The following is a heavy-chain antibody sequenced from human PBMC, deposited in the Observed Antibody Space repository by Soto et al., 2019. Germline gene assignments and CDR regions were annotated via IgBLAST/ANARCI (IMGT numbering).Heavy chain of an antibody. Sequence: QVPLVQSGAEVKKPGASVKVSCKASGYTFTSYGISWVRQAPGQGLEWMGWISAYNGNTNYAQKLQGRVTMTTDTSPSTAYMELRSLRSDDTAVYYCAREGGRLVVVAATVTYYYYYGMDVWGQGTTVTVSS. CDR2: ISAYNGNT. V-gene: IGHV1-18*01. CDR1: GYTFTSYG. J-gene: IGHJ6*02. D-gene: IGHD2-15*01. CDR3: AREGGRLVVVAATVTYYYYYGMDV.